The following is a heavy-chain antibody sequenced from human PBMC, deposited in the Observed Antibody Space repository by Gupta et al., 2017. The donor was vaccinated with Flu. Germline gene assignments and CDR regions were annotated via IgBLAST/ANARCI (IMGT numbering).Heavy chain of an antibody. J-gene: IGHJ6*02. Sequence: QVQLVQSGAEVKKPGSSVKVSCKASGGPFSSNAISWVRQAPGQGLEWMGGIIPKFDTPNYAQKFQGRVTITADKSTSTAYMELSSLRSEDTAVYYCARDYDGTGTYYYYYFGMDVWGQGTTVTVSS. CDR1: GGPFSSNA. D-gene: IGHD3-22*01. V-gene: IGHV1-69*06. CDR3: ARDYDGTGTYYYYYFGMDV. CDR2: IIPKFDTP.